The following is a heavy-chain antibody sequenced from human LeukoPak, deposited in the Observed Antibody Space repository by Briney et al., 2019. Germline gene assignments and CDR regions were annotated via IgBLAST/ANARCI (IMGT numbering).Heavy chain of an antibody. CDR3: ARGGDSSGYNY. V-gene: IGHV4-34*01. CDR2: INHSGSI. CDR1: GGSFSGYY. D-gene: IGHD3-22*01. Sequence: PSETLSLTCAVYGGSFSGYYWSWIRQPPEKGLEWIGEINHSGSINYNPSLKSRVTMSVDTSKNHFSLKVTSVTAADTAVYYCARGGDSSGYNYRGQGTLVTVSS. J-gene: IGHJ4*02.